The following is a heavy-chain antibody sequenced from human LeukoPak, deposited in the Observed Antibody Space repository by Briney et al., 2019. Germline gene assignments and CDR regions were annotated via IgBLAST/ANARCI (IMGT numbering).Heavy chain of an antibody. CDR3: ARVNWSGYDFRGAFDI. V-gene: IGHV4-59*01. D-gene: IGHD5-12*01. CDR2: IYYSGST. J-gene: IGHJ3*02. CDR1: GGSISTYY. Sequence: SETLSLTCTVSGGSISTYYWSWIRQPPGKGLEGIGYIYYSGSTDYNPSLKSRVTISVDTSKNQFSLKLTSVTAADTAVYYCARVNWSGYDFRGAFDIWGKGTMVTVSS.